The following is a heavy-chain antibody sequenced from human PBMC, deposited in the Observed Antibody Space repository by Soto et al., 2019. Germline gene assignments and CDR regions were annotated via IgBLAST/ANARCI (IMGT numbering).Heavy chain of an antibody. CDR1: GGSISSYY. CDR3: ARADLDYRYYYYGMDV. V-gene: IGHV4-59*01. Sequence: QVQLQESGPGLVKPSETLSLTCTVSGGSISSYYWSWIRQPPGKGLEWIGYIYYSGSTNYNPSLKSRVTISVDTSKNQFSLKLSSVTAADTAVYYCARADLDYRYYYYGMDVWGQGTTVTVSS. J-gene: IGHJ6*02. CDR2: IYYSGST. D-gene: IGHD3-16*01.